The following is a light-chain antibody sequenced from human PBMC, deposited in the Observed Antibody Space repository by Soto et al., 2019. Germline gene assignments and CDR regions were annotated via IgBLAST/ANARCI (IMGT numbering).Light chain of an antibody. CDR1: QSVLFSSNNKNY. V-gene: IGKV4-1*01. Sequence: DIVMTQSPDSLAVSLGERATINCKSSQSVLFSSNNKNYLAWYQQKPGQSPKLLIYWASTRESGVPDRFSGSGSGTDFTLTISSLQAADVAVYFCQQYYSPPWTFGPGTKVEIK. J-gene: IGKJ1*01. CDR3: QQYYSPPWT. CDR2: WAS.